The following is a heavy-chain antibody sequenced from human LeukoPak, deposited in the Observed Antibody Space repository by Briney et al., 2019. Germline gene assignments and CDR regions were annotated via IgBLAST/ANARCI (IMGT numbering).Heavy chain of an antibody. D-gene: IGHD5-18*01. V-gene: IGHV1-18*01. CDR1: GYTFTSYD. Sequence: ASVKVSCKASGYTFTSYDINWVRQATGQGLEWMGWMNPNSGNTNYAQKLQGRVTMTTDTSTSTAYMELRSLRSDDTAVYYCARSDRYGPTPFDYWGQGTLVTVSS. CDR2: MNPNSGNT. CDR3: ARSDRYGPTPFDY. J-gene: IGHJ4*02.